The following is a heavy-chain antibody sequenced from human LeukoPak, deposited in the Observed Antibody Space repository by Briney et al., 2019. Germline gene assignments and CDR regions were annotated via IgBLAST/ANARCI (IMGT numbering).Heavy chain of an antibody. CDR2: INSDGTST. CDR1: GFTFASYW. D-gene: IGHD1-26*01. Sequence: GGSLRLSCAASGFTFASYWMHWVRRAPGKGLVWVSRINSDGTSTAYADSVKGRFTISRDNAQNKLFLQMNTLRVDDTAVYYCIRGAPFDYWGQGTLVTVPS. J-gene: IGHJ4*02. CDR3: IRGAPFDY. V-gene: IGHV3-74*01.